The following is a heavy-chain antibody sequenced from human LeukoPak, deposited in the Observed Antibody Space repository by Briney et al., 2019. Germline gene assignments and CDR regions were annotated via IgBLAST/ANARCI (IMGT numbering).Heavy chain of an antibody. CDR1: GGSISSYY. CDR3: ARGPGYNWKAHYYYYGMDV. J-gene: IGHJ6*04. V-gene: IGHV4-59*01. D-gene: IGHD1-1*01. Sequence: SETLSLTCTVSGGSISSYYWSWIRQPPGKGLEWIGYIYYSGSTNYNPSLKSRVTISVDTSKNQFSLKLSSVTAADTAVYYCARGPGYNWKAHYYYYGMDVWGKGTTVTVSS. CDR2: IYYSGST.